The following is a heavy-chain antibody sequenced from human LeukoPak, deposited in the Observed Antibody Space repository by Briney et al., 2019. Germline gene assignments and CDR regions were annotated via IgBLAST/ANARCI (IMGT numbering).Heavy chain of an antibody. CDR3: SIGGDSSTSCYRCFDY. V-gene: IGHV5-51*01. D-gene: IGHD2-2*02. J-gene: IGHJ4*02. CDR2: IYPGDSDT. CDR1: GYRFTNYW. Sequence: GESLKISCKGSGYRFTNYWIGWVRQMPGKGLEWMGLIYPGDSDTRYSPSFQGQVTISADKSINTAYLQWSSLKASDTAMDYCSIGGDSSTSCYRCFDYWGQGTLVTVSS.